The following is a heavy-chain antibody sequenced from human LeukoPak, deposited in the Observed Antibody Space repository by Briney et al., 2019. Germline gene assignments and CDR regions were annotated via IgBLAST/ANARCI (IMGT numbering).Heavy chain of an antibody. CDR1: GFTFSSYG. CDR2: IYHSGST. V-gene: IGHV4-38-2*01. D-gene: IGHD1-26*01. CDR3: ARAIEVGAMTPFDY. J-gene: IGHJ4*02. Sequence: LRLPCAASGFTFSSYGMHWVRQPPGKGLEWIGSIYHSGSTYYNPSLKSRVTISVDTSKNQFSLKLSSVTAADTAVYYCARAIEVGAMTPFDYWGQGTLVTVSS.